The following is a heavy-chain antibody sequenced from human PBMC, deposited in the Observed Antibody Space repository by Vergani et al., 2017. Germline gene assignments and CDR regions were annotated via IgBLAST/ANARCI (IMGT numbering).Heavy chain of an antibody. V-gene: IGHV4-34*01. D-gene: IGHD4-11*01. CDR2: IDHTGRP. Sequence: QVQLQQWGGGLLKPSETLSLTCVVNGGYFTSYHWTWIRQSPGEGLEWVGDIDHTGRPDYNPSLKSRLTMSVDKSRNQFSLTLNSVTATDTAIYFCAIVNTETNGHLYYYYYMDFWGQGTAVTVS. CDR3: AIVNTETNGHLYYYYYMDF. CDR1: GGYFTSYH. J-gene: IGHJ6*03.